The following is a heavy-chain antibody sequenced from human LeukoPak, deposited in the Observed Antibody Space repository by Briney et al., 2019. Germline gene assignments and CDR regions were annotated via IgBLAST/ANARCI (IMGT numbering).Heavy chain of an antibody. CDR2: IYPGGSDT. Sequence: GEPLRISCQGSGYSFTSYWIGWVRPMPGKGMEWMGMIYPGGSDTRYSPSFQGQVIISADKSISTAYLQWSSLKASDSALHYCARHPTGGAGKQYYYYYMDVWGKGTTVTISS. D-gene: IGHD3-10*01. CDR3: ARHPTGGAGKQYYYYYMDV. J-gene: IGHJ6*03. V-gene: IGHV5-51*01. CDR1: GYSFTSYW.